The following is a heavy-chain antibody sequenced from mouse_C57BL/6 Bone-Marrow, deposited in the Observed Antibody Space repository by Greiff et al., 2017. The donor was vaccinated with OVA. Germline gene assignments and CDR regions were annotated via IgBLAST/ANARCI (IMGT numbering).Heavy chain of an antibody. Sequence: VQLQQSGAELVKPGASVKMSCKASGYTFSTYPIEWMKQNHGKSLEWIGNFHPYNDDTKYNEKFKGKATLTVEKSSSTVYLELSRLTSDDSAVYYCARPGDYDGDWFAYWGQGTLVTVSA. CDR1: GYTFSTYP. J-gene: IGHJ3*01. V-gene: IGHV1-47*01. D-gene: IGHD2-4*01. CDR3: ARPGDYDGDWFAY. CDR2: FHPYNDDT.